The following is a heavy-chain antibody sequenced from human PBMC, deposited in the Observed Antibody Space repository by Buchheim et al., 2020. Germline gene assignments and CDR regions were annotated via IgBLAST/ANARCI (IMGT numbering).Heavy chain of an antibody. CDR3: ARDRGRGTYYYYGMDV. J-gene: IGHJ6*02. Sequence: QVQLQESGPGLVKPSQTLSLTCTVSGGSISSGDYYWSWIRQPPGKGLEWIGYIYFSGSTYYNPSLKSRVTISADTSKNQFSRKLSSVTAADTAVYYWARDRGRGTYYYYGMDVWGQGTT. CDR1: GGSISSGDYY. V-gene: IGHV4-30-4*08. D-gene: IGHD3-10*01. CDR2: IYFSGST.